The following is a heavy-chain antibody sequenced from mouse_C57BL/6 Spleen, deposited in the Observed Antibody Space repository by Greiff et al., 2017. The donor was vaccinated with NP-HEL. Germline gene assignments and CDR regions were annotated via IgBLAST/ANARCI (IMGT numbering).Heavy chain of an antibody. V-gene: IGHV1-66*01. D-gene: IGHD3-2*02. CDR3: ARAGKPAQATDYAMDY. Sequence: QVQLQQSGPELVKPGASVKISCKASGYSFTSYYIHWVKQRPGQGLEWIGWIYPGSGNTKYNEKFKCKATLTADTSSSTAYMQLSSLTSEDSAVYYCARAGKPAQATDYAMDYWGQGTSVTVSS. CDR2: IYPGSGNT. CDR1: GYSFTSYY. J-gene: IGHJ4*01.